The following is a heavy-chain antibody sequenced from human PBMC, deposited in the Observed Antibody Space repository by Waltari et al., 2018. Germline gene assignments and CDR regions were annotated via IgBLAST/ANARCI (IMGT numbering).Heavy chain of an antibody. J-gene: IGHJ4*02. CDR2: IYYSGST. Sequence: QLQLQESGPGLVKPSETLSLTCTVSGGSINSSSYYWAWIRQPPGKGLEWLGSIYYSGSTDYNPSLKSRVTVSVDASKNQFSLKLSSVTAADTAVYYCARGRGRRGFGYWGQGTLVTVSS. V-gene: IGHV4-39*01. CDR3: ARGRGRRGFGY. CDR1: GGSINSSSYY. D-gene: IGHD3-16*01.